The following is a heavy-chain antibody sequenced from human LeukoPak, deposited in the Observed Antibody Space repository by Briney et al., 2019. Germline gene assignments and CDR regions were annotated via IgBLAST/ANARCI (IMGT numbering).Heavy chain of an antibody. J-gene: IGHJ4*02. V-gene: IGHV4-59*01. CDR3: ASFPAGYSSGWYYFDY. CDR2: IYYSRST. Sequence: PSETLSLTCTVSGGSISSYYWSWIRQPPGKGLEWIGYIYYSRSTNYNPSLKSRVTISVDTSKNQFSLKLSSVTAADTAVYYCASFPAGYSSGWYYFDYWGQGTLVTVSS. D-gene: IGHD6-19*01. CDR1: GGSISSYY.